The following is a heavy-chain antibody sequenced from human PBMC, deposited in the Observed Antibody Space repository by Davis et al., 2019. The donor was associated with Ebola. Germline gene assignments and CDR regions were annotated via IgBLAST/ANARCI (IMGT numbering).Heavy chain of an antibody. Sequence: GEFLKISCSASGFNFSRYGMHWVSQAPGKGLERVAVIYHDGSEKPYADSVKGRFTISRDNSKNTLSLQSNSLRAEDTAVYFCATDLYGDDFWGQGTLVTVSS. CDR3: ATDLYGDDF. J-gene: IGHJ4*02. V-gene: IGHV3-33*01. CDR1: GFNFSRYG. D-gene: IGHD3-10*02. CDR2: IYHDGSEK.